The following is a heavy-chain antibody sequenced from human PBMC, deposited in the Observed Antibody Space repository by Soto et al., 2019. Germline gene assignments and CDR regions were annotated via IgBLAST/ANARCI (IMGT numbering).Heavy chain of an antibody. D-gene: IGHD2-21*01. Sequence: QVQLVESGGGVVQPGRSLRLSCAASGFTFSSYGMHWVRQAPGKGLEWAAIISYDGTTTYFADSVRGRFTISRDRCENTLDLQMNSLSAEDTAIYYCAKDRQKVMMPVVWDYYYGFDVWCQGTTVTVSS. CDR3: AKDRQKVMMPVVWDYYYGFDV. CDR2: ISYDGTTT. J-gene: IGHJ6*02. V-gene: IGHV3-30*18. CDR1: GFTFSSYG.